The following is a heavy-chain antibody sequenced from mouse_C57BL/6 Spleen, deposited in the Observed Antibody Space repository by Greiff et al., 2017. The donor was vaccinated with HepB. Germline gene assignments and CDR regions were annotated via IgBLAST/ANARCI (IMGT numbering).Heavy chain of an antibody. J-gene: IGHJ1*03. CDR1: GYTFTSYW. CDR3: ARTYVRYFDV. V-gene: IGHV1-55*01. CDR2: IYPGSGST. Sequence: VQLQQSGAELVKPGASVKMSCKASGYTFTSYWITWVKQRPGQGLEWIGDIYPGSGSTNYNEKFKSKATLTVDTSSSTAYMQLSSLTSEDSAVYYCARTYVRYFDVWGTGTTVTVSS. D-gene: IGHD5-1*01.